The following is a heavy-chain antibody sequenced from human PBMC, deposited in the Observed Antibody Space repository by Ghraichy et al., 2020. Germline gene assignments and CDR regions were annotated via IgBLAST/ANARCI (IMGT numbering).Heavy chain of an antibody. Sequence: SETLSLACAVSGGPIRSSNWWSWVRPPPGKGLEWIGEIYHSGSTNYNPSLKSRVTISADKSKNEFSLNLSSVTAADTAVYYCTRLRGQFDPFDIWGQGTMVTVSS. CDR1: GGPIRSSNW. J-gene: IGHJ3*02. CDR2: IYHSGST. V-gene: IGHV4-4*02. CDR3: TRLRGQFDPFDI.